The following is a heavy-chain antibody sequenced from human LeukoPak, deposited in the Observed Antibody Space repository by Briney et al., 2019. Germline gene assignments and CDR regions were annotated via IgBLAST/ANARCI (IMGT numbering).Heavy chain of an antibody. CDR1: GYXFTGYY. CDR3: VRDLMTTPTWDFDY. V-gene: IGHV1-2*06. CDR2: INPIIGTT. Sequence: ASVKVSCRGSGYXFTGYYIHWVRQAPGQGLEWMGRINPIIGTTNYAQKLQGRVTVTRDTSISTVYMELSRLESDDTAVYYCVRDLMTTPTWDFDYWGQGTLVTVAS. D-gene: IGHD3-16*01. J-gene: IGHJ4*02.